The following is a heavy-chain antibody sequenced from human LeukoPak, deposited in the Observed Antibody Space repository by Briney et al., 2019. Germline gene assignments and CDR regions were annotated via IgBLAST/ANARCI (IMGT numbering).Heavy chain of an antibody. J-gene: IGHJ4*02. CDR2: IYYSGST. CDR1: GGSISSSSYY. V-gene: IGHV4-39*07. CDR3: ARAWGYSYVFDY. Sequence: SETLSLTCTVSGGSISSSSYYWGWIRQPPGKGLEWIGSIYYSGSTYYNPSLKSRVTISVDTSKNQFSLKLSSVTAADTAVYYCARAWGYSYVFDYWGQGTLVTVSS. D-gene: IGHD5-18*01.